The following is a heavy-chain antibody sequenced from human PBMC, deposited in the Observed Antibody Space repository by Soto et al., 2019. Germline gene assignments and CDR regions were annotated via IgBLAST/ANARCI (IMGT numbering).Heavy chain of an antibody. CDR2: ISGSGGST. V-gene: IGHV3-23*01. CDR3: AKTAISRATSLYYYYYGMDV. Sequence: PGGSLRLSCAASGFTFSSYAMSWVRQAPGKGLEWVSAISGSGGSTYYADSVKGRFTISRDNSKNTLYLQMNSLRAEDTAVYYCAKTAISRATSLYYYYYGMDVWGQGTTVTVSS. D-gene: IGHD1-26*01. J-gene: IGHJ6*02. CDR1: GFTFSSYA.